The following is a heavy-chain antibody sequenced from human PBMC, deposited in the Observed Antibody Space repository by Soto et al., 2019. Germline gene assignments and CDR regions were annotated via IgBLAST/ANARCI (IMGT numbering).Heavy chain of an antibody. CDR1: GFSLSTSGVG. CDR3: AQRYRAVAGTKGYFDY. J-gene: IGHJ4*02. V-gene: IGHV2-5*02. CDR2: IYWDDDK. D-gene: IGHD6-19*01. Sequence: QITLKESGPTLVKPTQTLTLTCTFSGFSLSTSGVGVGWIRQPPGKALEWLALIYWDDDKRYSPSLKSRLTIAKDTSKNQVVLTMTNMDPVDTATDSCAQRYRAVAGTKGYFDYWGQGTLVTVSS.